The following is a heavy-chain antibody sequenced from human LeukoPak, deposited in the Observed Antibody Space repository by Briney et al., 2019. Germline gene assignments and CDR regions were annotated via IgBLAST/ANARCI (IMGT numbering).Heavy chain of an antibody. J-gene: IGHJ4*02. CDR1: GFTFSSYA. D-gene: IGHD4-11*01. CDR3: TTAHLTTLINYFDS. V-gene: IGHV3-23*01. Sequence: GGSLRLSCAASGFTFSSYAMSWVRQAPGKGLEWVSAISGSGGSTYYADSVKGRFTISRDNAKNSLYLQMNSLRAEDTAVYYCTTAHLTTLINYFDSWGQGTLVTVSS. CDR2: ISGSGGST.